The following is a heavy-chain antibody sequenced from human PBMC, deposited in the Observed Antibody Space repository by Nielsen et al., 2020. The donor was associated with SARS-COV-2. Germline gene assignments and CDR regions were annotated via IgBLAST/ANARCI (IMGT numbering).Heavy chain of an antibody. V-gene: IGHV1-18*01. D-gene: IGHD3-10*02. CDR1: GYTFTSYG. CDR2: ISPFNGNT. Sequence: ASVKVSCKTSGYTFTSYGITWVRQAPGQGPEWIGWISPFNGNTKYTRKFQGRVTMTTDTSTSTAYLDLRDLRLDDAAIYYCAKGMVYCSSASCYSWFDPWGQGTQVTVSS. J-gene: IGHJ5*02. CDR3: AKGMVYCSSASCYSWFDP.